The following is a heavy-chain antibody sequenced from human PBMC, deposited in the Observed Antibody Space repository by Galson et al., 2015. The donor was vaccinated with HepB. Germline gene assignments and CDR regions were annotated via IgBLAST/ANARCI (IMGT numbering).Heavy chain of an antibody. J-gene: IGHJ2*01. D-gene: IGHD3-9*01. CDR2: ISRSGNDYL. V-gene: IGHV3-11*05. Sequence: SLRLSCAVSGFTYSDHCMAWIRQSPGKGLEWVSYISRSGNDYLNYGDSVKGRFTISRDDAKKSLYLQMSSLRVEDSAFYYCARVRYFDWLSGPTRWYFDLWGRGTLVTVSS. CDR1: GFTYSDHC. CDR3: ARVRYFDWLSGPTRWYFDL.